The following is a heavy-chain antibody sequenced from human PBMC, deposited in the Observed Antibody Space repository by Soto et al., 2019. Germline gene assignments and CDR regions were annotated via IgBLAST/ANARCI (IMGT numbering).Heavy chain of an antibody. Sequence: QVQLVESGGGVVQPGRSLRLSCAASGFTFSTYAMHWVRQAPGKGLEWVALISFDGSNKYSADSVQGRFTISRDNSKNTLYLQMNSLRAEDTAVYYCANALDMYNSYYFDYWGQGTLVTVSS. CDR3: ANALDMYNSYYFDY. V-gene: IGHV3-30*18. CDR2: ISFDGSNK. J-gene: IGHJ4*02. CDR1: GFTFSTYA. D-gene: IGHD1-20*01.